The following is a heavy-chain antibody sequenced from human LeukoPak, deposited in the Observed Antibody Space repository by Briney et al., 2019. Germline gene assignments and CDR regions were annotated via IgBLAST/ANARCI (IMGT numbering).Heavy chain of an antibody. Sequence: GGSLRLSCAASGFNFRSYGMQWVRQAPGKGLEWVSAISGSGGSTYYADSVKGRFTISRDNSKNTLYLQMNSLRAEDTAVYYCAKRQYYDSSGFFDYWGQGTLVTVSS. CDR3: AKRQYYDSSGFFDY. D-gene: IGHD3-22*01. CDR2: ISGSGGST. J-gene: IGHJ4*02. V-gene: IGHV3-23*01. CDR1: GFNFRSYG.